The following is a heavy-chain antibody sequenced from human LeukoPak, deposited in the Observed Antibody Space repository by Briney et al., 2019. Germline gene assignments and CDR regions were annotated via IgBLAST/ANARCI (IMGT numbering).Heavy chain of an antibody. D-gene: IGHD1-1*01. Sequence: TGGSLRLSCAASGFTFSNYGLHWVRQAPGKGLEWVAFIRSDGNIKYYADSVKGRFTISRDNSKNTLYLQMNSLRAEDTAVYYCAKDVPTAYFDYWGQGTLVTASS. CDR1: GFTFSNYG. CDR2: IRSDGNIK. V-gene: IGHV3-30*02. J-gene: IGHJ4*02. CDR3: AKDVPTAYFDY.